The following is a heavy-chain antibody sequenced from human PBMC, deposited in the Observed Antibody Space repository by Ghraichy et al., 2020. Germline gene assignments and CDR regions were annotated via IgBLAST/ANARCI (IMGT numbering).Heavy chain of an antibody. Sequence: SQTLSLTCAVYGGSFSGYYWSWIRQPPGKGLEWIGEINHGGSTNYNPSLKSRVTISVDTSKNQFSLKLSSVTAADTAVYYCARQSVVITWWFDPWGQGTLVTVSS. J-gene: IGHJ5*02. CDR2: INHGGST. D-gene: IGHD3-22*01. V-gene: IGHV4-34*01. CDR1: GGSFSGYY. CDR3: ARQSVVITWWFDP.